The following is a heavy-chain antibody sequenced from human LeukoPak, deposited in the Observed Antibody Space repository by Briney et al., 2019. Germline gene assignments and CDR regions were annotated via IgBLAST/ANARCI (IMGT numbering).Heavy chain of an antibody. D-gene: IGHD6-13*01. J-gene: IGHJ4*02. V-gene: IGHV3-74*01. Sequence: GGSLRLSCAASGFTFSSYWMNWVRQAPGKGLVWVSRIASDGSSTTYADSVKGRFTISRDNSKNTLYLQMNSLRAEDTAVYYCAKDGIAAAGGFDYWGQGTLVTVSS. CDR2: IASDGSST. CDR3: AKDGIAAAGGFDY. CDR1: GFTFSSYW.